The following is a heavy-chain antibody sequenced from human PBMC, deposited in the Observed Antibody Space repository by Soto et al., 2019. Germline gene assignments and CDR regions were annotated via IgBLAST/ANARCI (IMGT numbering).Heavy chain of an antibody. CDR3: VHRERDDPLISN. V-gene: IGHV2-26*01. Sequence: GSGPTLVNPTETLTLTCTVSGFSLSNARMGVSWIRQPPGKALEWLAHIFSNDEKSYSTSLKSRLTITKDTSKSQVVLIMTNMDPVDTATYSCVHRERDDPLISNWGRGTLVTVSS. CDR2: IFSNDEK. J-gene: IGHJ4*02. CDR1: GFSLSNARMG. D-gene: IGHD1-1*01.